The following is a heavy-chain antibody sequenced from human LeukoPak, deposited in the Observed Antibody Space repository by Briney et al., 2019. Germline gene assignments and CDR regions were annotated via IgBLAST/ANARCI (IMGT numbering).Heavy chain of an antibody. J-gene: IGHJ4*02. V-gene: IGHV4-39*07. Sequence: SETLSLTCTVSGGSIGSINYYWGWIRQPPGKGLEWIGSLSYSGSTDYDPSLESRVTISVDTSKNQFSLKLSSVTAADTAVYYCARRLLYSYGYSPARRTTHYFDYWGQGTLVTVSS. CDR3: ARRLLYSYGYSPARRTTHYFDY. CDR2: LSYSGST. CDR1: GGSIGSINYY. D-gene: IGHD5-18*01.